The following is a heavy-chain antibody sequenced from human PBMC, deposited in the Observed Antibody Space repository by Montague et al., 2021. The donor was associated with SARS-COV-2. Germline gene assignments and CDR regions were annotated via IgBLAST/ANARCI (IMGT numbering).Heavy chain of an antibody. CDR1: GGSISSSSYY. CDR2: IYYSGST. CDR3: ARAPPGYWGVVVVVAANFDY. Sequence: SETLSLTCTVSGGSISSSSYYWGWIRQPSGKGLEWIGSIYYSGSTYYNPSLKSRVTISVDTSKNQFSLKLSSVTAADTAVYYCARAPPGYWGVVVVVAANFDYWGQGTLVTVSS. D-gene: IGHD2-15*01. J-gene: IGHJ4*02. V-gene: IGHV4-39*07.